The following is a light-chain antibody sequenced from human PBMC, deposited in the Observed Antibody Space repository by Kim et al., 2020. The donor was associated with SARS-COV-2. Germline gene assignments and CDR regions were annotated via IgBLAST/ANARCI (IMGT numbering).Light chain of an antibody. CDR1: QPVTTAY. V-gene: IGKV3-20*01. J-gene: IGKJ4*01. CDR3: QQSAASLPT. Sequence: EIVLAQSPGTLSLSPGERATLSCRASQPVTTAYLAWYQQRPGQAPRLLIYGASTRAAGIPDRFSGGGSGTDFTLIISRLEPEDFAVYYWQQSAASLPTFGGGTKVDIK. CDR2: GAS.